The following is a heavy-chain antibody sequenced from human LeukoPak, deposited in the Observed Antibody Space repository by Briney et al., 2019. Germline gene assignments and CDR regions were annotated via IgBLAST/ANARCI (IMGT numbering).Heavy chain of an antibody. J-gene: IGHJ4*02. Sequence: ASVKVSCKASGYTFTSYDINWVRQATGQGLEWMGWMNPNSGNTGYAQKFQGRVTITRNTSISTAYMELSSLRSEDTAVYYCARDGSRDYGSGSYYKYWGQGTLVTVSS. CDR2: MNPNSGNT. CDR1: GYTFTSYD. D-gene: IGHD3-10*01. CDR3: ARDGSRDYGSGSYYKY. V-gene: IGHV1-8*03.